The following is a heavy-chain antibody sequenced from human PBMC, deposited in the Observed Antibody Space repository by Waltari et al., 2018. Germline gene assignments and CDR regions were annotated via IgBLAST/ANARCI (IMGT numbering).Heavy chain of an antibody. V-gene: IGHV3-30*18. CDR1: GFTFSSYG. D-gene: IGHD5-18*01. CDR3: AKGTRGYSYGLGGY. J-gene: IGHJ4*02. CDR2: ISYDGSNK. Sequence: QVQLVESGGGVVQPGRSLSLSCAASGFTFSSYGLPCARQAPGKGLEWVAVISYDGSNKYYADSVKGRFTISRDNSKNTLYLQMNSLRAEDTAVYYCAKGTRGYSYGLGGYWGQGTLVTVSS.